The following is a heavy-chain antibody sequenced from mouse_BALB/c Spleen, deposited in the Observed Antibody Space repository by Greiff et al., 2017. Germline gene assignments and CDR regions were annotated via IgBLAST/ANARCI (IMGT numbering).Heavy chain of an antibody. J-gene: IGHJ3*01. Sequence: EVKLMESGGGLVKPGGSLKLSCAASGFTFSDYYMYWVRQTPEKRLEWVATISDGGSYTYYPDSVKGRFTISRDNAKNNLYLQMSSLKSEDTAMYYCARAHYDYDGFAYWGQGTLVTVSA. D-gene: IGHD2-4*01. CDR1: GFTFSDYY. CDR2: ISDGGSYT. V-gene: IGHV5-4*02. CDR3: ARAHYDYDGFAY.